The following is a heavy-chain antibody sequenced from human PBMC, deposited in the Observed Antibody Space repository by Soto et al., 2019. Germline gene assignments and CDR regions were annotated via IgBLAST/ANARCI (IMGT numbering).Heavy chain of an antibody. CDR3: ARNTAQY. D-gene: IGHD4-17*01. J-gene: IGHJ4*02. CDR2: INHSGST. CDR1: GGSFSGYY. Sequence: SQTLSLTCAVYGGSFSGYYWSCIRHPPGKGLEWIGEINHSGSTNYNPSLKSRVTISVDTSKNQFSLKLSSVTAADTAVYYCARNTAQYWGQGTLVTVSS. V-gene: IGHV4-34*01.